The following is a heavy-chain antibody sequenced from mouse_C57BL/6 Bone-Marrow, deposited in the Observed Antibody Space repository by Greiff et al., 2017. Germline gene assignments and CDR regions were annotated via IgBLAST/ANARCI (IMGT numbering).Heavy chain of an antibody. J-gene: IGHJ3*01. CDR3: ARDYYGSSYIAY. CDR1: GYAFSSSW. D-gene: IGHD1-1*01. Sequence: QVQLQQSGPELVKPGASVKISCKASGYAFSSSWMNWVKQRPGKGLEWIGRIYPGDGDTNYNGKFKGKATLTADKSSSTAYMQLSSLTSEDSAVYFCARDYYGSSYIAYWGQGTLVTVSA. CDR2: IYPGDGDT. V-gene: IGHV1-82*01.